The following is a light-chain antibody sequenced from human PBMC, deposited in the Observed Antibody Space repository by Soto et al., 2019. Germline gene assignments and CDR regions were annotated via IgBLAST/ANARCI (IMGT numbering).Light chain of an antibody. J-gene: IGKJ2*01. Sequence: DIVMTQSPDSLAVSLGERATTNCKSSQSVLYSSNNKNYLAWYQQKPGQPPKLLIYWASTRESGVPDRFSGSGSGTDFTLTISSLQAEDVAVYHCQQYYNTPPYTFGQGTKLEIK. CDR3: QQYYNTPPYT. V-gene: IGKV4-1*01. CDR2: WAS. CDR1: QSVLYSSNNKNY.